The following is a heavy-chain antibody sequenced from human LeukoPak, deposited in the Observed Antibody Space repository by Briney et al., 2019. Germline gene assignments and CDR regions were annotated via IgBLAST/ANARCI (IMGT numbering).Heavy chain of an antibody. CDR3: ARASRIAVADLYYYGMDV. J-gene: IGHJ6*02. V-gene: IGHV1-8*02. D-gene: IGHD6-19*01. CDR1: GGTFSSYA. CDR2: MNPNSGNT. Sequence: GSSVKVSCKASGGTFSSYAISWVRQAPGQGLEWMGWMNPNSGNTGYAQKFQGRVTMTRNTSISTAYMELSSLRSEDTAVYYCARASRIAVADLYYYGMDVWGQGTTVTVSS.